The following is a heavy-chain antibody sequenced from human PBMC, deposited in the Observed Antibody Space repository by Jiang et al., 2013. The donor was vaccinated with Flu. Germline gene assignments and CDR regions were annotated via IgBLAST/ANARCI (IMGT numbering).Heavy chain of an antibody. J-gene: IGHJ6*02. Sequence: QGRVTITADKSTSTAYMELSSLRSEDTAVYYCARDRQSFGMDVWGQGTTVTVSS. CDR3: ARDRQSFGMDV. V-gene: IGHV1-69*04.